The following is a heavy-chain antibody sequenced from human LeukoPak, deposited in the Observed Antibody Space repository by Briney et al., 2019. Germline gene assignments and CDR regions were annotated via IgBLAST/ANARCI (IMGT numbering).Heavy chain of an antibody. CDR1: GFTFSSYS. CDR3: ARGLYSGSYYVPPDY. CDR2: ISSSSSYI. D-gene: IGHD1-26*01. Sequence: GGSLRLSCAASGFTFSSYSMNWVRQAPGKGLEWASSISSSSSYIYYADSVKGRFTISRDNAKNSLYLQMNSLRAEDTAVYYCARGLYSGSYYVPPDYWGQGTLVTVSS. J-gene: IGHJ4*02. V-gene: IGHV3-21*01.